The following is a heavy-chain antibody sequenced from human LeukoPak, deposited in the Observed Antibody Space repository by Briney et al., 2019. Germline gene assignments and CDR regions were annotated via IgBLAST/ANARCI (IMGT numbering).Heavy chain of an antibody. CDR2: IYYSGST. CDR1: GGSVSSGSYY. CDR3: ARGPRI. V-gene: IGHV4-61*01. J-gene: IGHJ3*02. Sequence: PSETLSLTCTVSGGSVSSGSYYWSWIRQPPGKGLEWIGYIYYSGSTNYNPSLKSRVTISVDTSKNQFSLKLSSVTAADTAVYYCARGPRIWGPGTMVSVSS.